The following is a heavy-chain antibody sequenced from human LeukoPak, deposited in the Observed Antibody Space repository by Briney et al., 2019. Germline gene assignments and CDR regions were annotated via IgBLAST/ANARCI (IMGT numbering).Heavy chain of an antibody. CDR1: EFTVSSNY. Sequence: GGSLRLSCAASEFTVSSNYMSWVRQAPGKGLEWVSIIYSGGSTYYADSVKGRFTISRDNSKNTLYLQMNSLRAEDTAVYYCARSGSTYYYGTDVWGQGTTVTVSS. J-gene: IGHJ6*02. D-gene: IGHD3-10*01. CDR2: IYSGGST. CDR3: ARSGSTYYYGTDV. V-gene: IGHV3-66*01.